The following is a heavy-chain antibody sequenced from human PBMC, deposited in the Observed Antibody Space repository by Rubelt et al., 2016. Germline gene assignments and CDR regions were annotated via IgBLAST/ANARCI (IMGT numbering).Heavy chain of an antibody. J-gene: IGHJ4*02. D-gene: IGHD3-22*01. V-gene: IGHV3-48*02. CDR3: ARWPYYYDSSGSGY. CDR2: ISSSSSSI. CDR1: GFTFSSYS. Sequence: EVQLVESGGGLIQPGGSLRLSCAASGFTFSSYSMNWVRQAPGKGLEWVSYISSSSSSIYYADSVKGRFTISRDNAKNSLYLQMNSLRDEDTAVYYCARWPYYYDSSGSGYWGQGTLVTVSS.